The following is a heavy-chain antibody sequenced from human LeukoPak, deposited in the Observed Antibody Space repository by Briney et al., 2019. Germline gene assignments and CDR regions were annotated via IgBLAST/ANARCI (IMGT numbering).Heavy chain of an antibody. D-gene: IGHD3-3*01. CDR2: ISSSGSTI. Sequence: SGGSLRLSCAASGFTFSDYYVSWTRQPPGKGREWVSYISSSGSTIYYADSVKGRFTISRDNAKNSLYLQMNSLRAEDTAVYYCARDPRYDFWSGLNDYWGQGTLVTVSS. J-gene: IGHJ4*02. V-gene: IGHV3-11*04. CDR1: GFTFSDYY. CDR3: ARDPRYDFWSGLNDY.